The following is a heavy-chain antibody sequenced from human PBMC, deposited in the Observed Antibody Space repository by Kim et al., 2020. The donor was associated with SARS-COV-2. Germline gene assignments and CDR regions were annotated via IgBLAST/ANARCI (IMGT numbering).Heavy chain of an antibody. J-gene: IGHJ3*02. D-gene: IGHD3-10*01. Sequence: TPSLNGRVTISVDTSKNQFSLKLNSVTAADTAVYYCARETSRGDDAFDIWGQGTMVTVSS. V-gene: IGHV4-34*01. CDR3: ARETSRGDDAFDI.